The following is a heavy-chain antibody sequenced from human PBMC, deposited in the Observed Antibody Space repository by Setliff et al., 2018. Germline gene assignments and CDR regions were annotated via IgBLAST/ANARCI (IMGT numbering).Heavy chain of an antibody. D-gene: IGHD5-12*01. V-gene: IGHV4-59*11. J-gene: IGHJ4*02. CDR3: ARGGTFRYFDF. Sequence: SETLSLTCTVSGGSISSHYWSWIRQPPGKGLEWIGYIYYSGSTNYNPSLKSRVTISVDTSKSQFSLKLSSVTAADTAVYYCARGGTFRYFDFWGQGAPVTVSS. CDR2: IYYSGST. CDR1: GGSISSHY.